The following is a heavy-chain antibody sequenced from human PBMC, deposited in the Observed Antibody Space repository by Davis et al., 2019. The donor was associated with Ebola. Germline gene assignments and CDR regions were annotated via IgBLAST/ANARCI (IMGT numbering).Heavy chain of an antibody. CDR3: ATGLLNLPGYSSGWYPAADY. CDR2: INPSGGST. J-gene: IGHJ4*02. V-gene: IGHV1-46*01. CDR1: GYTFTSYY. Sequence: ASVKVSCKASGYTFTSYYMHWVRQAPGQGLEWMGIINPSGGSTSYAQKFQGRVTMTRDTSTSTVYMELSSLRSEDTAVYYCATGLLNLPGYSSGWYPAADYWGQGTLVTVSS. D-gene: IGHD6-19*01.